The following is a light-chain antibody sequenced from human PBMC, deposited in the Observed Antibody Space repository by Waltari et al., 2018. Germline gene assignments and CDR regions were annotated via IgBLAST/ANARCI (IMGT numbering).Light chain of an antibody. J-gene: IGLJ7*01. V-gene: IGLV1-51*02. CDR3: GTWDSSLSGAV. Sequence: QSVLTQPPSVSAAPGQRVTISCSGGHSNSGNNYVPWYRQFPGTAPELLIYEDGERPSGVPGRFSGSKSGTSATLDISGLQAGDEADYYCGTWDSSLSGAVFGGGTHLTVL. CDR1: HSNSGNNY. CDR2: EDG.